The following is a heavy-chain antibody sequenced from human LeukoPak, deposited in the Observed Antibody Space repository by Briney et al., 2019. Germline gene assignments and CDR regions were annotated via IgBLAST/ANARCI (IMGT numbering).Heavy chain of an antibody. J-gene: IGHJ5*02. D-gene: IGHD3-22*01. CDR1: SGSISSYY. V-gene: IGHV4-34*01. CDR3: ARQRGRQYYYDSSGYHKRNWFDP. Sequence: SETLSLTCTVSSGSISSYYWSWIRQPPGKGLEWIGEINHSGSTNYNPSLKSRVTISVDASKNQFSLKLSSVTAADTAVYYCARQRGRQYYYDSSGYHKRNWFDPWGQGTLVTVSS. CDR2: INHSGST.